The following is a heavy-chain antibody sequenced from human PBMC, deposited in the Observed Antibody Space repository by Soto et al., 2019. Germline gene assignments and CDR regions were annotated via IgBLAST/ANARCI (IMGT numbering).Heavy chain of an antibody. D-gene: IGHD3-22*01. CDR1: GFTFSGSA. V-gene: IGHV3-73*02. CDR2: IRSKANSYAT. J-gene: IGHJ6*02. Sequence: EVQLVESGGGLVQPGGSLKLSCAASGFTFSGSAMHWVRQASGKGLEWVGRIRSKANSYATAYAASVKGRFTISRDDSKNTAYQQLNSLKTGDTAVYYCTTHPHPYYDSSVYLSAYYYYGMDVWGQGPTVTVS. CDR3: TTHPHPYYDSSVYLSAYYYYGMDV.